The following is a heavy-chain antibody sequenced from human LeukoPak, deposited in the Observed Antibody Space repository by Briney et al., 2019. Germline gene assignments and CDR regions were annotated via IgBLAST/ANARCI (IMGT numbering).Heavy chain of an antibody. CDR2: IYYSGST. Sequence: PSETLSLTCTVSGGSISSSSYYWGWIRQPPGKGLEWIGSIYYSGSTYYIPSLKSRITMSVDTSKNQFSLKLSSVTAADTAVYYCARLGYNYGGRSGYWGQGTLVTVSS. V-gene: IGHV4-39*01. D-gene: IGHD5-18*01. CDR3: ARLGYNYGGRSGY. CDR1: GGSISSSSYY. J-gene: IGHJ4*02.